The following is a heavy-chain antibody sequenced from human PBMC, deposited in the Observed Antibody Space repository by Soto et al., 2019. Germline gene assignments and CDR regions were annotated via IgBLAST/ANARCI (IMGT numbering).Heavy chain of an antibody. J-gene: IGHJ4*02. CDR2: IKPDGSEK. CDR3: TGSQWLANFGY. Sequence: PGRSLRLSCAASGFTFGSHWMQWVRQAPGKGLEWVANIKPDGSEKHYVDSVKGRFTISRDNAKKSLYLQMKSLRAEDTAVYFCTGSQWLANFGYWGQGTLVTVSS. V-gene: IGHV3-7*01. D-gene: IGHD6-19*01. CDR1: GFTFGSHW.